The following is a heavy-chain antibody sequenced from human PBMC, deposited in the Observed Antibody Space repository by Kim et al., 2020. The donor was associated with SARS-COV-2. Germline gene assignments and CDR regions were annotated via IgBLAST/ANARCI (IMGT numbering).Heavy chain of an antibody. J-gene: IGHJ4*02. CDR3: ARDLGYYDSSGYTGGDY. CDR1: GFTFSSYG. V-gene: IGHV3-33*05. D-gene: IGHD3-22*01. Sequence: GGSLRLSCAASGFTFSSYGMHWVRQAPGKGLEWVAVISYDGSNKYYADSVKGRFTISRDNSKNTLYLQMNSLRAEDTAVYYCARDLGYYDSSGYTGGDYWGQGTLVTVSS. CDR2: ISYDGSNK.